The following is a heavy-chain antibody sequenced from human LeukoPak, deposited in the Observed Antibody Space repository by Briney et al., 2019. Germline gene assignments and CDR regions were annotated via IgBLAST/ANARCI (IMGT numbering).Heavy chain of an antibody. J-gene: IGHJ6*03. Sequence: ASVKVSCKASGYTFTSYDINWVRQATGQGLEWMGWMNPNSGNTGYARKFQGRVTMTRNTSISTAYMELSSLRSEDTAVYYCARGRIAAAGTLYYYYYYMDVWGKGTTVTVSS. V-gene: IGHV1-8*01. CDR1: GYTFTSYD. CDR2: MNPNSGNT. D-gene: IGHD6-13*01. CDR3: ARGRIAAAGTLYYYYYYMDV.